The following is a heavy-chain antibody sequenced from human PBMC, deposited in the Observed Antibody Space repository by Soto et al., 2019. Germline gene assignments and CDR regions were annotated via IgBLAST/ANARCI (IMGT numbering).Heavy chain of an antibody. CDR1: GFDFSDYR. V-gene: IGHV3-30*18. Sequence: GGSLRLSCAASGFDFSDYRMHWVRQAPGKGLEWVGAISEDGTEKFYGESTLGRFTISRDNSETTLSLQMNSLRVEDTAVYFCAKIISRGTGDAFHVWGQGTMVTVSS. J-gene: IGHJ3*01. CDR3: AKIISRGTGDAFHV. D-gene: IGHD1-1*01. CDR2: ISEDGTEK.